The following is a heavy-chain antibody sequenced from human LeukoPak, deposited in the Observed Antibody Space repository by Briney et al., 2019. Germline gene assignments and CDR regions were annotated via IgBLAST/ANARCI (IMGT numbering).Heavy chain of an antibody. CDR1: GFTFSRYS. Sequence: GSLRLSCAASGFTFSRYSMNWVRQAPGKGLEWVSSISTSSICIYYADSLKGRFTISRDNAKNTLYLQMNSLRAEDTAVYYCARGRGSYYVDYWGQGTLVTVSS. CDR2: ISTSSICI. CDR3: ARGRGSYYVDY. J-gene: IGHJ4*02. V-gene: IGHV3-21*01. D-gene: IGHD1-26*01.